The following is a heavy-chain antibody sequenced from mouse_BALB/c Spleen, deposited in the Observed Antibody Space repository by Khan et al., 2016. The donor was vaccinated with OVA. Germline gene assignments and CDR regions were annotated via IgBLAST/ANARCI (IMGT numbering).Heavy chain of an antibody. V-gene: IGHV5-12-2*01. Sequence: EVELVESGGGLVQPGGSLKLSCAASGFTFSSYTMSWVRQTPEKRLEWVAYISYGGGSTYYPDTVKGRFTISRDNAKNTLYLQMSSLKSEDTAMYYCSRCTTAGYYYAMDYWGQGTSLAVSS. CDR2: ISYGGGST. CDR1: GFTFSSYT. CDR3: SRCTTAGYYYAMDY. D-gene: IGHD1-1*01. J-gene: IGHJ4*01.